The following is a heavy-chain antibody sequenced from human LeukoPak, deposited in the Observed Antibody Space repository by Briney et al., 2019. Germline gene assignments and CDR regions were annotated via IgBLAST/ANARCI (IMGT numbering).Heavy chain of an antibody. CDR2: IIPILGIA. CDR1: GGTFSSYA. CDR3: ASDEDIVVVPAAMRDY. Sequence: GASVKVSCKASGGTFSSYAISWVRQAPGQGLEWMGRIIPILGIANYAQKFQGRVTITADKSTSTAYMELSSLRSEDTAVYYCASDEDIVVVPAAMRDYWGQGTLVTVSS. V-gene: IGHV1-69*04. D-gene: IGHD2-2*01. J-gene: IGHJ4*02.